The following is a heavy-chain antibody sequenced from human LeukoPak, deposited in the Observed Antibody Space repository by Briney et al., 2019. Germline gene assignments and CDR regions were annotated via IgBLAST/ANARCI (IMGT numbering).Heavy chain of an antibody. D-gene: IGHD1-26*01. V-gene: IGHV5-51*01. CDR3: ARQGGSYYSDY. CDR1: GYSFTSYW. CDR2: IYPCHSDT. J-gene: IGHJ4*02. Sequence: GESLQISSKGSGYSFTSYWIGWVRQMPAPGLELKGIIYPCHSDTRYSPSFHGKLTIIADKSISTAYLQRSSLKASDTAMYYCARQGGSYYSDYWGQGTLVTVSS.